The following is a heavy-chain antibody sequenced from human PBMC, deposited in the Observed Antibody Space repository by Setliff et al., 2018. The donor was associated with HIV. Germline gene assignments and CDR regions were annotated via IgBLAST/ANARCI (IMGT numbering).Heavy chain of an antibody. CDR1: GGSISSYY. J-gene: IGHJ5*02. V-gene: IGHV4-4*07. D-gene: IGHD3-22*01. CDR3: ARDGFYYDTSGYPGTRWFDP. Sequence: SETLSLTCTVSGGSISSYYWNWIRQSAGKGLEWIGRIDTSESTNYNPSLKSRVTISVDTSKNQFSLKLTSVTAADTAVYYCARDGFYYDTSGYPGTRWFDPWGQGTLVTVSS. CDR2: IDTSEST.